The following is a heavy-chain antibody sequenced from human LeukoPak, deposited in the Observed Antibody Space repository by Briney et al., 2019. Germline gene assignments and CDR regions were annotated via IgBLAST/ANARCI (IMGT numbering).Heavy chain of an antibody. D-gene: IGHD3-9*01. Sequence: ASVKVSCKASGYTFTSYDINWVRQATGQGLEWMGWMNPNSGNTGYAQKFQGRVTITRNTSISTAYMELSSLRSEDTAVYYCARSLHQYYDILTGYYRSHYYFDYWGQGTLVTVSS. CDR1: GYTFTSYD. V-gene: IGHV1-8*03. CDR3: ARSLHQYYDILTGYYRSHYYFDY. J-gene: IGHJ4*02. CDR2: MNPNSGNT.